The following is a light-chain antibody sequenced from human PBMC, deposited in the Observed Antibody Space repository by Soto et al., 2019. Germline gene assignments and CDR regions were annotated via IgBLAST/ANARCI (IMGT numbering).Light chain of an antibody. CDR1: QSVSIN. CDR2: GAS. Sequence: IVMTQSQATLSVSPGERATLSCRASQSVSINLAWYQQKPGQAPRLLIYGASTRATGIPARFSGSGSGTEFTLTISSLQSEDFAVYYCQQYNNWPPWAFGQGTKVDIK. J-gene: IGKJ1*01. V-gene: IGKV3-15*01. CDR3: QQYNNWPPWA.